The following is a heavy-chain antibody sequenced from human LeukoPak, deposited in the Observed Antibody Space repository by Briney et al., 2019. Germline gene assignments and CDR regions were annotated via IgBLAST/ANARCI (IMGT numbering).Heavy chain of an antibody. CDR2: IYHSGST. CDR3: ARLSYDSSGYADAFDI. CDR1: GGSISSSDW. D-gene: IGHD3-22*01. V-gene: IGHV4-4*02. J-gene: IGHJ3*02. Sequence: PSETLSLTCAVSGGSISSSDWWSWVRQPPGKGLEWIGEIYHSGSTNYNPSLKSRVTISVDKSKNQFSLNLSSVTAADTAVYYCARLSYDSSGYADAFDIWGQGTMVTVSS.